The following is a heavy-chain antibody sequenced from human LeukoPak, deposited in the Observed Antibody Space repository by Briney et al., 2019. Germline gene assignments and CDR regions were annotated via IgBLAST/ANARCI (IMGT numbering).Heavy chain of an antibody. CDR1: GFTFSSYA. Sequence: GGSLRLSCAASGFTFSSYAMNWVRQAPGKGLEWVSTISGDGGATHYADSVKGRFTISRANSKNTLFLQMNSLRAEDTAVYYCAKSGSRDRDYFEYWGQGTLVTASS. CDR3: AKSGSRDRDYFEY. V-gene: IGHV3-23*01. D-gene: IGHD2-2*01. CDR2: ISGDGGAT. J-gene: IGHJ4*02.